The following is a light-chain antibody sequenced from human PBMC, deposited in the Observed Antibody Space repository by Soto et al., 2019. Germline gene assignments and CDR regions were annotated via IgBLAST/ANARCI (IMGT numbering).Light chain of an antibody. J-gene: IGKJ4*01. CDR3: QQYQSLT. V-gene: IGKV3D-15*01. CDR2: DAS. Sequence: EIVMTQSPAPPSVSPGGRAPLSCRASQSVSSNLAWYQQKPGQAPRLLIYDASNRATGVPARFSGSGSGTDFTLTITRLEPEDFAVYYCQQYQSLTFGGGTKVDIK. CDR1: QSVSSN.